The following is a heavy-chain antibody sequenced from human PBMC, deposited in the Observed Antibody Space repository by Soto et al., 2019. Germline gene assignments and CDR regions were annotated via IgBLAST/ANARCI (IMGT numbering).Heavy chain of an antibody. D-gene: IGHD1-26*01. J-gene: IGHJ2*01. CDR3: ARVGQGAWYFAL. V-gene: IGHV3-74*01. CDR2: IKTDGSII. CDR1: GFSFSSYW. Sequence: EVQLVESGGGLVQPGGSLRLSCAASGFSFSSYWMHWVSQAPGKGLVWVSRIKTDGSIIPYADSVKGRFTISRDNAKNTLYLQMNTLSAEDTAVYYCARVGQGAWYFALWGRGTLVTVSS.